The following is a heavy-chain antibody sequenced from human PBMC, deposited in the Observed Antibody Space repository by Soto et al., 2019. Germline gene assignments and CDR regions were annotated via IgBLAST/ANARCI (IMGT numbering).Heavy chain of an antibody. Sequence: EVRLVESGGDLVQPGGSLTLSCAVSGVTFTNYGMNWVRQAPGKGLEWVSHINTGGDNILYADSVKGRFTKSRDNGMNSLYLQMNSLIDEDKAVYYCATDPDADLDFDYGGQGTLVTVSS. J-gene: IGHJ4*02. CDR1: GVTFTNYG. CDR2: INTGGDNI. CDR3: ATDPDADLDFDY. V-gene: IGHV3-48*02.